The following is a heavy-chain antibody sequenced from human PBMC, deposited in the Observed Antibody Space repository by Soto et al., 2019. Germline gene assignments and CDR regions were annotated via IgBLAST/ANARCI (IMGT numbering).Heavy chain of an antibody. Sequence: SETLSLTCTVSGGSISSSSYYWGWIRQPPGKGLEWIGSIYYSGSTYYNPSLKSRVTISVDTSKSQFSLKLSSVTAADTAVYYCARVGPSYYDFWSGLVDVWGQGTTVTVSS. D-gene: IGHD3-3*01. CDR1: GGSISSSSYY. J-gene: IGHJ6*02. CDR3: ARVGPSYYDFWSGLVDV. CDR2: IYYSGST. V-gene: IGHV4-39*07.